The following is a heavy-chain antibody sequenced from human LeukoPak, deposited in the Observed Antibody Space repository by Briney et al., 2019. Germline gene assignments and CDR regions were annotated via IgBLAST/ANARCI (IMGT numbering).Heavy chain of an antibody. J-gene: IGHJ6*01. CDR1: GFTFSSYA. CDR2: ISGSGGST. D-gene: IGHD3-3*01. Sequence: GGSLRLSCAASGFTFSSYAMSWVRQAPGKGLEWVSAISGSGGSTYYADSVKGRFTISRDNSKNTLYLQMNSLRAEDTAVYCCAKGRSGSYYYYGMDVWGRGTTVTVSS. CDR3: AKGRSGSYYYYGMDV. V-gene: IGHV3-23*01.